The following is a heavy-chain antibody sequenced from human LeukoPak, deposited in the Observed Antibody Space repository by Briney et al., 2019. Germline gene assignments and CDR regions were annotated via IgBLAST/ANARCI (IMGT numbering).Heavy chain of an antibody. D-gene: IGHD6-19*01. CDR3: ARDRGSGWYYYYYYMDV. V-gene: IGHV4-38-2*02. Sequence: SETLSLTCTVSGYSISSGYYWGWIRQPPGKGLEWIGSIYHSGSTYYNPSLKSRVTISVDTSKNQFSLKLSSVTAADTAVYYCARDRGSGWYYYYYYMDVWGKGTTVTVSS. CDR2: IYHSGST. CDR1: GYSISSGYY. J-gene: IGHJ6*03.